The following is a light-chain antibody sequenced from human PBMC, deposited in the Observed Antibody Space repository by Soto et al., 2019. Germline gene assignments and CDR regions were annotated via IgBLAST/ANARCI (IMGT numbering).Light chain of an antibody. V-gene: IGLV2-14*01. J-gene: IGLJ2*01. CDR2: EVT. CDR1: SSAVGDYNY. Sequence: QSALTQPASVSGSPGQSITISCTATSSAVGDYNYVSWYQQHPGKVPKLIISEVTKRPSGVSNRFSGSKSGYTASLTISGLQAEDEADYYCSSYTSTFSVIFGAGTKLTVL. CDR3: SSYTSTFSVI.